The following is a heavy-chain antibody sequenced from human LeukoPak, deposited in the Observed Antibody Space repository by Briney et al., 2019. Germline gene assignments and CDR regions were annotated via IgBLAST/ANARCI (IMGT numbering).Heavy chain of an antibody. CDR1: GGTCSSYA. D-gene: IGHD3-22*01. CDR3: ARDYFDTSGSVSSIYGLDV. J-gene: IGHJ6*02. CDR2: IVPIFGTA. Sequence: SVKVSCKASGGTCSSYAISWVRQAPGQGLEWMGGIVPIFGTANYAQKFQGRVTITADESTSTAYMELSSLRSEDTAVYYCARDYFDTSGSVSSIYGLDVWGQGTMVTVSS. V-gene: IGHV1-69*13.